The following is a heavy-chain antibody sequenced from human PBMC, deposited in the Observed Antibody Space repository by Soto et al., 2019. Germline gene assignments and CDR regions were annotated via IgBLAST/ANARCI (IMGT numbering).Heavy chain of an antibody. V-gene: IGHV1-8*01. Sequence: ASVKVSCKASGYTFTSYDINWVRQATGQGLEWMGWMNPNSGNTGYAQKFQGRVTMTRNTSISTAYMEMSSLRSEDTSVYYCARTDYAGYYYYMDVWGKGTTVTVSS. D-gene: IGHD4-17*01. CDR1: GYTFTSYD. CDR3: ARTDYAGYYYYMDV. J-gene: IGHJ6*03. CDR2: MNPNSGNT.